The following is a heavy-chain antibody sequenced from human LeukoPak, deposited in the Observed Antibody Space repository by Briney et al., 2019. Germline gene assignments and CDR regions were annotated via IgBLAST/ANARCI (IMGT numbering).Heavy chain of an antibody. J-gene: IGHJ3*02. CDR3: ARGSQTRSAFEI. CDR2: ISSSGSTI. CDR1: GFTFSSYE. V-gene: IGHV3-48*03. Sequence: GGSLRLSCAASGFTFSSYEMNWVRQAPGKGLEWVSYISSSGSTIYYADSVKGRFTISRDNAKNSLYLQMNSLRAEDTAVYYCARGSQTRSAFEIWGQGTMVTVSS. D-gene: IGHD1-14*01.